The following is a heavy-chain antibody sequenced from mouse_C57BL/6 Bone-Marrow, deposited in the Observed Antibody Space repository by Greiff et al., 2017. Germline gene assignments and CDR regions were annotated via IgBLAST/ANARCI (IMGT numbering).Heavy chain of an antibody. Sequence: QVQLQQPGAELVKPGASVKMSCKASGYTFTSYWITWVKQRPGQGLEWIGDIYPGSGSTNYNEKFKGKATLTVDQSSSTAYLHLSSLPSEDSAVYYSESRDYRNYLDYWGQGTTVTVSA. D-gene: IGHD2-14*01. CDR2: IYPGSGST. J-gene: IGHJ2*01. CDR3: ESRDYRNYLDY. CDR1: GYTFTSYW. V-gene: IGHV1-55*01.